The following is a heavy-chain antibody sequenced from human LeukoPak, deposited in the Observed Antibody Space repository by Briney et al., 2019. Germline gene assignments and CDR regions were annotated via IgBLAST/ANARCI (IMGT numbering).Heavy chain of an antibody. CDR2: IYYSGST. CDR1: GGSISSHY. CDR3: ARDSSSSGPDY. V-gene: IGHV4-59*11. Sequence: SETLSLTCTVSGGSISSHYWSWIRQPPGKGLEWIGYIYYSGSTNYNPSLKSRVTISVDTSKNQFSLKLSSVTAADTAVYYCARDSSSSGPDYWGQGTLVTVSS. D-gene: IGHD6-6*01. J-gene: IGHJ4*02.